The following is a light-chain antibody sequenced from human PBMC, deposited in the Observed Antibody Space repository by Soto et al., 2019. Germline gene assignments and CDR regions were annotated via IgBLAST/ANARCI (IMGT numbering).Light chain of an antibody. Sequence: DIQMTQSPSSLSASVGDRVTITCRASQGISIYLVWYQQKPGKVPKLLIYAASTLQSGVPSRFSGSGSGTDFTLTINSLQPEDVATYYCQNYNSAPYTFGQGTKLEIK. CDR1: QGISIY. V-gene: IGKV1-27*01. CDR2: AAS. CDR3: QNYNSAPYT. J-gene: IGKJ2*01.